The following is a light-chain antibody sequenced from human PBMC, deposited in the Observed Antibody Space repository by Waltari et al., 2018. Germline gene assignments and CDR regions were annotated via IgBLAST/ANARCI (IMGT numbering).Light chain of an antibody. CDR2: GKN. CDR3: NSRDSSGNHVV. J-gene: IGLJ2*01. CDR1: SLRSYY. V-gene: IGLV3-19*01. Sequence: SSELTQDPAVSVALGQTVRITCQGDSLRSYYASWYQQKPGQAPVLVIYGKNNRPSVIPDRSSGSSSGNTASLTITGAQAEDEADYYCNSRDSSGNHVVFGGGTKLTVL.